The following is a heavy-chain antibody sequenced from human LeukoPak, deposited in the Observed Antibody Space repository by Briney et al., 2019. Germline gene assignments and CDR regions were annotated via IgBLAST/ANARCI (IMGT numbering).Heavy chain of an antibody. D-gene: IGHD2-21*01. Sequence: ASVKVSCKASGYIFTSYYMHWVRQAPGQGLEWMGWINPNTGSTNFAQKFQGRIAKMRATSITTFYMELNSLRSDDTAVYYCARSVSISPMFDYWGQGTLIPVSS. CDR3: ARSVSISPMFDY. CDR2: INPNTGST. CDR1: GYIFTSYY. J-gene: IGHJ4*02. V-gene: IGHV1-2*02.